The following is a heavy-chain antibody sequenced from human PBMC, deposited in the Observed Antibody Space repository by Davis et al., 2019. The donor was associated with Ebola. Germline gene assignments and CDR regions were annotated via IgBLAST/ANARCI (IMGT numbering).Heavy chain of an antibody. CDR1: GYTFTGHY. CDR2: INPNSGGT. V-gene: IGHV1-2*06. J-gene: IGHJ4*02. D-gene: IGHD3-22*01. Sequence: AASVKVSCKTSGYTFTGHYIQWVRPAPGQGLEWMGRINPNSGGTNYAQKLQGRVTMTTDTSTSTAYMELRSLRSDDTAVYYCARVFVYYDSSGYYYFDYWGQGTLVTVSS. CDR3: ARVFVYYDSSGYYYFDY.